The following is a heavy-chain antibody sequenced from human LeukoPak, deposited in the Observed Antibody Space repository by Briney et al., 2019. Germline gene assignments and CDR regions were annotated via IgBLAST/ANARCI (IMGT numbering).Heavy chain of an antibody. CDR3: AREGEAAAGRRYYYGMDV. J-gene: IGHJ6*02. Sequence: GGSLRLSCAASGFTFSSYSMNWVRQAPGKGLEWVSYISSSSTIYYADSVKGRFTISRDNAKNSLYLQMNSLRAEDTAVYYCAREGEAAAGRRYYYGMDVWGQGTTVTVSS. CDR2: ISSSSTI. V-gene: IGHV3-48*04. D-gene: IGHD6-13*01. CDR1: GFTFSSYS.